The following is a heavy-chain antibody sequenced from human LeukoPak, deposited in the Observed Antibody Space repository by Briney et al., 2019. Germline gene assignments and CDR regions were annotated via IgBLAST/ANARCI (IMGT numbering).Heavy chain of an antibody. CDR2: INHSGST. D-gene: IGHD3-9*01. CDR3: ARGGQGYDILTGYFDYYYYYYMDV. V-gene: IGHV4-34*01. J-gene: IGHJ6*03. CDR1: GGSFSGYY. Sequence: SETLSLTCAVYGGSFSGYYWSWIRQPPGKGLEWIGEINHSGSTNYNPSLKSRVTISVDTSKNQFSLKLSSVTAADTAVYYCARGGQGYDILTGYFDYYYYYYMDVWGKGTTVTVSS.